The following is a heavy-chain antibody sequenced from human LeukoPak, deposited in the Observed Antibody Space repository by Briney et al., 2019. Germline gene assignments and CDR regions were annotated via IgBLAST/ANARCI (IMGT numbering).Heavy chain of an antibody. D-gene: IGHD5-24*01. CDR2: TGLNSVNT. V-gene: IGHV3-23*01. J-gene: IGHJ4*02. CDR1: GFTFSRHA. CDR3: AKGDDIGKHPTRAYYFDI. Sequence: PGGSLRLSCAASGFTFSRHAMSWVRQAPGKGLEWVSTTGLNSVNTLCAESVQGRFSISRDNSKNTLDLQMDNLRVDDTAVYYCAKGDDIGKHPTRAYYFDIWGQGTLVTVSS.